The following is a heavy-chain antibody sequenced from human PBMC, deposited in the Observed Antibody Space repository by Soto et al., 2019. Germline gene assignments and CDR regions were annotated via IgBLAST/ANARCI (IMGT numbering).Heavy chain of an antibody. CDR1: GSTFTTYW. V-gene: IGHV3-7*01. J-gene: IGHJ4*02. CDR3: PRDVFYEGPSGY. D-gene: IGHD5-12*01. Sequence: GGLRIPGTTSGSTFTTYWMSWYRQAPGKWLEWVANIKQDGSEKFYVDSVKGRFTISRNNAENSVYLQMNSLRAEDTAVSYCPRDVFYEGPSGYWSQGTLVTVYS. CDR2: IKQDGSEK.